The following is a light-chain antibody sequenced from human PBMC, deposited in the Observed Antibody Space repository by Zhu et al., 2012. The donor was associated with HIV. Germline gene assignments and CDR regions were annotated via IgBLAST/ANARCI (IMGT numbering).Light chain of an antibody. V-gene: IGKV3-11*01. Sequence: EIVLTQSPATLSLSPGEGATLSCRASQSVGSNLAWYQQKPGQAPRLFIYDASNRASGIPARFTGSGSVTDFTLTISSLEPEDFAIYYCQLRDDWSWTFGQGTKVEIK. CDR1: QSVGSN. CDR3: QLRDDWSWT. CDR2: DAS. J-gene: IGKJ1*01.